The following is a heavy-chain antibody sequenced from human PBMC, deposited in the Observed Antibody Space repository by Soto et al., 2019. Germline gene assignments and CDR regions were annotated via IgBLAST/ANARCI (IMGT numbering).Heavy chain of an antibody. CDR1: GYTFTSYD. J-gene: IGHJ5*02. CDR2: MNPNSGNT. D-gene: IGHD5-18*01. CDR3: ARGWGVDTDMVANWFDP. V-gene: IGHV1-8*01. Sequence: QVQLVQSGAEVKKHGASVKVSCKASGYTFTSYDINWVRQATGQGLEWMGWMNPNSGNTGYAQKFQGRVTMTRNTSRSTAYRELSSLRSEDTAGYYCARGWGVDTDMVANWFDPWGQGTLVTVSS.